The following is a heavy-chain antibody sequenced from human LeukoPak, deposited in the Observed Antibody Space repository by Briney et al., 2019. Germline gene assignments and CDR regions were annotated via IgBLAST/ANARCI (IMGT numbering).Heavy chain of an antibody. V-gene: IGHV3-7*01. D-gene: IGHD6-13*01. CDR1: GFTFSSYW. Sequence: SGGSLRLSCAASGFTFSSYWMSWVRQAPGKGLEWVANIKQDGSEKYYVDSVKGRFTISRDNAKNSLYLQMNSLRAEDTAVYYCARDPSSSSWYAPYYYYYMDVWGKGTTVTVSS. CDR2: IKQDGSEK. CDR3: ARDPSSSSWYAPYYYYYMDV. J-gene: IGHJ6*03.